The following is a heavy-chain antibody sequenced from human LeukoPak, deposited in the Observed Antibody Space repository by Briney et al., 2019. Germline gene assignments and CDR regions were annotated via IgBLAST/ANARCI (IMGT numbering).Heavy chain of an antibody. CDR1: GFTFSSYW. D-gene: IGHD4-17*01. J-gene: IGHJ4*02. CDR2: ISYDGSNK. Sequence: GGSLRLSCAASGFTFSSYWMSWVRQAPGKGLEWVAVISYDGSNKYYADSVKGRFTISRDNSKNTLYLQMNSLRAEDTAVYYCARDHLMTTVLAFDYWGQGTLVTVSS. V-gene: IGHV3-30*03. CDR3: ARDHLMTTVLAFDY.